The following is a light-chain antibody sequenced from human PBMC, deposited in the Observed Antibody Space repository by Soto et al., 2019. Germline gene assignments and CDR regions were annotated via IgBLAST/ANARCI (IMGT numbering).Light chain of an antibody. CDR2: EVS. J-gene: IGLJ1*01. CDR3: SSYTSSSPYV. V-gene: IGLV2-14*01. Sequence: QSALTQPASVSGSPGQSITISCTGSSSDVGGYNYVSWYQHHPGKGPTLIIYEVSNRPSGVSDRFSGSKSDNTASLTISGLQAEDEADYYCSSYTSSSPYVFGTGTQLTVL. CDR1: SSDVGGYNY.